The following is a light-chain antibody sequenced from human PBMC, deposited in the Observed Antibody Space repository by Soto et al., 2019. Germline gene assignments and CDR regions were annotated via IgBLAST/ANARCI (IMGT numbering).Light chain of an antibody. V-gene: IGKV3-20*01. J-gene: IGKJ2*01. CDR2: DAS. Sequence: EIVLTQSPGTLSLSPGERATLSCRASQSVSTRYLAWYQQKAGQAPRLVIHDASSRAAGIPDRFSGSGSETYFTLTISRLEPEDFAVDYCQQYDSLSFTFGKGTKLESK. CDR1: QSVSTRY. CDR3: QQYDSLSFT.